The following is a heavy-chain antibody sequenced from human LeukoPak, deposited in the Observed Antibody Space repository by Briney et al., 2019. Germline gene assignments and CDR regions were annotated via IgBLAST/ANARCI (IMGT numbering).Heavy chain of an antibody. D-gene: IGHD1-26*01. CDR3: ASSIVGARGAFDI. CDR1: GFTFSSYW. V-gene: IGHV3-48*04. J-gene: IGHJ3*02. CDR2: ISSSGSTI. Sequence: PGGSLRLSCAASGFTFSSYWMSWVRQAPGKGLEWVSYISSSGSTIYYADSVKGRFTISRDNAKNSLYLQMNSLRAEDTAVYYCASSIVGARGAFDIWGQGTMVTVSS.